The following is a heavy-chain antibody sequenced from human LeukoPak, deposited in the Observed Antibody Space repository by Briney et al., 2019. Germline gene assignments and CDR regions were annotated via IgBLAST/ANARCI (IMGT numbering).Heavy chain of an antibody. CDR1: GGTFSSYA. CDR2: IIPIFGTA. J-gene: IGHJ4*02. V-gene: IGHV1-69*05. Sequence: GASVKVSCKASGGTFSSYAISWVRQAPGQGLEWMGRIIPIFGTANYAQKFQGRVTITTDESTSTAYMELSSLRSEDTAVYYCARDLGSGWSSFDYWGRGTLVTVSS. D-gene: IGHD6-19*01. CDR3: ARDLGSGWSSFDY.